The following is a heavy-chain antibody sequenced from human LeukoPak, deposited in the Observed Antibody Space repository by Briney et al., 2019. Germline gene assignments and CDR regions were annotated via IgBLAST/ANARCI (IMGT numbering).Heavy chain of an antibody. CDR3: ARDPGFYYDSRETHYDY. CDR1: GVSIRDTFYY. CDR2: IYHTGRT. J-gene: IGHJ4*02. V-gene: IGHV4-39*07. Sequence: SETLTLTCTVSGVSIRDTFYYWGWIRQPPGKGLEWTGSIYHTGRTNYSTSLKGRVTLSVDTSKNQFSLKLTSVTAADTALYHCARDPGFYYDSRETHYDYWGQGTLVTVSS. D-gene: IGHD3-22*01.